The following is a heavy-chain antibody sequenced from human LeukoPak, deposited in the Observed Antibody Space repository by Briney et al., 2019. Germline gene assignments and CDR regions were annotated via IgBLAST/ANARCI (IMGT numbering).Heavy chain of an antibody. CDR3: ARRRLPYYYYMDV. J-gene: IGHJ6*03. CDR2: IYYSGST. CDR1: GGSISSYY. Sequence: SETLSLTCTVSGGSISSYYWSWIRQPPGKGLEWIGYIYYSGSTNYNPSLKSRVTISVDTSKNQFSLKLSSVTAADTAVYYCARRRLPYYYYMDVWGKGTTVTVSS. V-gene: IGHV4-59*12.